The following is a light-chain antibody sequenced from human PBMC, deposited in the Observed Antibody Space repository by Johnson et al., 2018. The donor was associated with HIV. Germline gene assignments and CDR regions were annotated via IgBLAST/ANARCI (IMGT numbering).Light chain of an antibody. V-gene: IGLV1-51*01. CDR3: GTWDSSLSANV. Sequence: QSILTQPPSVSAASGQKVAISCSGSSSNIGNNYVSWYQQLPGTAPKLLIYDNNKRPSGIPDRFSGSKSGTSATLGITGLQTGDEADYYCGTWDSSLSANVVGTGTKVTVL. CDR1: SSNIGNNY. CDR2: DNN. J-gene: IGLJ1*01.